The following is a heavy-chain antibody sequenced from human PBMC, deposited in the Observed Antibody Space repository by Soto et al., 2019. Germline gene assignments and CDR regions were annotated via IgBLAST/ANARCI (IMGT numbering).Heavy chain of an antibody. CDR3: GRAGFCSGGTSFQGNCDY. Sequence: QVQLVQSGAEVKRPGASVKVSCKASGYTFTTYYMHWVRQAPGQGLEWLGIINPNGGSTTYAQKFQGRVPMTRNTSTSTVYWELGSLRSEDTAVYYWGRAGFCSGGTSFQGNCDYWGQGTLVTVSA. J-gene: IGHJ4*02. D-gene: IGHD2-15*01. CDR2: INPNGGST. V-gene: IGHV1-46*01. CDR1: GYTFTTYY.